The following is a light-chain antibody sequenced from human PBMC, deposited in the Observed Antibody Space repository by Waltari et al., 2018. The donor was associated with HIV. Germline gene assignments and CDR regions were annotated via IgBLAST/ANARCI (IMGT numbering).Light chain of an antibody. J-gene: IGLJ2*01. V-gene: IGLV2-23*02. Sequence: QSALTQPASVSGSPGQSITISFTGTSSDVGGYNLVSCYQQHPGKAPKLMIYEVSKRPSGVSTRFSGSKSGNTASLTISGLQAEDEADYYCCAYAGSTTYVIFGGGTKLTVL. CDR3: CAYAGSTTYVI. CDR1: SSDVGGYNL. CDR2: EVS.